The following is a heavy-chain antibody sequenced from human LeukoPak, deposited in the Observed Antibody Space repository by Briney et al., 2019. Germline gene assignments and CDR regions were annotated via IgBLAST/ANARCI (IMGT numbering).Heavy chain of an antibody. V-gene: IGHV1-8*01. CDR3: ARGLVVGSGPQFLFDP. Sequence: ASVKVSCKASGYTFTSYDINWVRQATGQGLEWMGWMNPNSGNTGYAQKFQGRVTMTRNTSISTAYMELSSLRSEDTAVYYCARGLVVGSGPQFLFDPRGQGTLVTVSS. D-gene: IGHD3-10*01. CDR1: GYTFTSYD. CDR2: MNPNSGNT. J-gene: IGHJ5*02.